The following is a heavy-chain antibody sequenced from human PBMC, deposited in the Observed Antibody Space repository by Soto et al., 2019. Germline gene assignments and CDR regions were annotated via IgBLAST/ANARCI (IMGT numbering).Heavy chain of an antibody. CDR3: ARRAIITGTAGGVFDI. V-gene: IGHV1-3*01. CDR2: INAGNGNT. CDR1: GFTFTSYA. J-gene: IGHJ3*02. Sequence: GASVKASCKASGFTFTSYAIHWVRQAPGQRLEWMGWINAGNGNTKYSQKFQGRVTITRDTSASTAYMELSSLRSEDTAVYYCARRAIITGTAGGVFDIWGKGTMVTVSS. D-gene: IGHD1-20*01.